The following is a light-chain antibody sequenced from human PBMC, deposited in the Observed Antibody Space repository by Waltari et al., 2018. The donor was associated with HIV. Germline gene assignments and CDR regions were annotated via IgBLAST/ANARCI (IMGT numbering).Light chain of an antibody. CDR3: AAWDDSLSGLV. CDR1: SSNIGSNY. J-gene: IGLJ3*02. CDR2: RNN. V-gene: IGLV1-47*01. Sequence: QSVLTQPPSASGTPWQRVTISCSGSSSNIGSNYVYWYQQLPGTAPKLLIYRNNQRPSGVPDRFSGSKSGTSASLAISGLRSEDETNYYCAAWDDSLSGLVFGGGTKLTVL.